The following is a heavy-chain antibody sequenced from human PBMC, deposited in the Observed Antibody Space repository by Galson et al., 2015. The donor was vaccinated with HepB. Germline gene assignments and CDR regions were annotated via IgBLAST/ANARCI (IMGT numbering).Heavy chain of an antibody. CDR3: ARAGRMTTVTDFDY. V-gene: IGHV3-21*01. J-gene: IGHJ4*02. D-gene: IGHD4-17*01. Sequence: SLRLSCAASGFTFSSYSMNWVRQAPGKGLEWVSSISSSSSYIYYADSVKGRFTISRDNAKNSLYLQMNSLRAEDTAVYYCARAGRMTTVTDFDYWGQGTLVTVSS. CDR1: GFTFSSYS. CDR2: ISSSSSYI.